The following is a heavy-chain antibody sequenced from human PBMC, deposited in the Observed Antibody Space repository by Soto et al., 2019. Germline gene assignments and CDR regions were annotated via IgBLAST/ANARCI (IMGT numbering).Heavy chain of an antibody. CDR1: GGSISSYY. Sequence: SETLSLTSTVSGGSISSYYWSWIRQPPGKGLEWIGYIYYSGSTNYNPSLKSRVTISVDTSKNQFSLKLSSVTAADTAVYYCARPGYSDYYMDVWGKGTTVTVSS. CDR2: IYYSGST. D-gene: IGHD5-12*01. J-gene: IGHJ6*03. CDR3: ARPGYSDYYMDV. V-gene: IGHV4-59*08.